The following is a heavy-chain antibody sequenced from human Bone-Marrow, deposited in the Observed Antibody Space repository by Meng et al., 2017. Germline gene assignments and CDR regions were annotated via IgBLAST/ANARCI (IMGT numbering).Heavy chain of an antibody. Sequence: QVQLVQDGAEVKKPGYSVKVSCQTSGGSFSSFGFNWVRQAPGQGLEWMGRLIPFFDTPNYAQKFQGRLTITKDEATRTAYMELSSLTSEDTAVYYCASPSSGWFYFHYWGQGTLVTVSS. CDR2: LIPFFDTP. J-gene: IGHJ4*01. CDR3: ASPSSGWFYFHY. D-gene: IGHD6-19*01. V-gene: IGHV1-69*05. CDR1: GGSFSSFG.